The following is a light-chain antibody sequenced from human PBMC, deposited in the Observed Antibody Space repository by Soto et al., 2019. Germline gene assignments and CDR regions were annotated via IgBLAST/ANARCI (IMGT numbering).Light chain of an antibody. V-gene: IGKV3-20*01. CDR3: QQYDSSPIT. J-gene: IGKJ5*01. CDR2: GAS. Sequence: PGKRVTLSCRASQSVSSSYAAWYQQKPGQAPSLLIYGASRRATGIPDRFSGSGSGTDFTLTISRLEPEDFAVYYCQQYDSSPITFGQGTRLEIK. CDR1: QSVSSSY.